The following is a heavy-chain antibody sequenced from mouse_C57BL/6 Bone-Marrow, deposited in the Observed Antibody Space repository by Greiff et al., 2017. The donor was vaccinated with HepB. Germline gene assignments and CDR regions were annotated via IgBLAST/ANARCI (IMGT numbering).Heavy chain of an antibody. V-gene: IGHV1-81*01. Sequence: VQLKESGAELARPGASVKLSCKASGYTFTSYGISWVKQRTGQGLEWIGEIYPRSGNTYYNEKFKGKATLTADKSSSTAYMELRSLTSEDSAVYFCARRKYFILYWYFDVWGTGTTVTVSS. CDR3: ARRKYFILYWYFDV. J-gene: IGHJ1*03. CDR1: GYTFTSYG. CDR2: IYPRSGNT. D-gene: IGHD1-1*01.